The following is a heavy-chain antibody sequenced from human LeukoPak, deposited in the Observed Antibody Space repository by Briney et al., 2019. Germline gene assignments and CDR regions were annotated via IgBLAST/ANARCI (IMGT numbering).Heavy chain of an antibody. CDR1: GGSINDYY. Sequence: SDTLSLTCTVSGGSINDYYWSWIRQPPGKGLEYIGYIYHNGITNYNPSLKSRVTMSVDKSKNQCSLRLSSVTAADTAVYYCARSTQRSSTSFDYWGRGTLVTVSS. D-gene: IGHD6-13*01. J-gene: IGHJ4*02. CDR3: ARSTQRSSTSFDY. V-gene: IGHV4-59*07. CDR2: IYHNGIT.